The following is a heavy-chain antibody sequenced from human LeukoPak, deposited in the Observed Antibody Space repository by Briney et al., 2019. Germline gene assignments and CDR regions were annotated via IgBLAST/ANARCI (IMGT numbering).Heavy chain of an antibody. J-gene: IGHJ4*02. Sequence: GGSLRLSCAASGFTFSSYDMHWVRQAPGKGLEWGSAIGTAGDTYYPGSVKGRFTISRENAKNSLYLQMNSLRAGDTAVYYCARSLAMVRGVITSPPLYDYWGQGTLVTVSS. CDR1: GFTFSSYD. CDR3: ARSLAMVRGVITSPPLYDY. V-gene: IGHV3-13*01. CDR2: IGTAGDT. D-gene: IGHD3-10*01.